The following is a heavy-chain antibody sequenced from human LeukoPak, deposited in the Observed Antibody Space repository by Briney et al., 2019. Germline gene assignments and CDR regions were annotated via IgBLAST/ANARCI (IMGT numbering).Heavy chain of an antibody. CDR1: GGSISSYY. V-gene: IGHV4-4*09. CDR3: ARQRGRVTAVDP. J-gene: IGHJ5*02. Sequence: SETLSLTCTVSGGSISSYYWTWIRQPPGKGLEWIGYIYTSGSTNYNPSLKSRVTISVDTSKNQFSLNLSSVTAADTAVYYCARQRGRVTAVDPWGRGTLVTVSS. D-gene: IGHD3-16*01. CDR2: IYTSGST.